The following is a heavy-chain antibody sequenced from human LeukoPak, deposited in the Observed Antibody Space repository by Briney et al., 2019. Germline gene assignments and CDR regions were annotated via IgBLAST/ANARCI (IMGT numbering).Heavy chain of an antibody. CDR1: GFFFGDFG. V-gene: IGHV3-21*06. Sequence: GGSLRLSCAASGFFFGDFGMNWVRQSPGKGLEWVSSISPGSDFTYYADSMKGRFTISRDNAKSSLYLQMNSLRAEDTAVYYCAREGFDYWGQGTLVTVSS. CDR2: ISPGSDFT. J-gene: IGHJ4*02. CDR3: AREGFDY.